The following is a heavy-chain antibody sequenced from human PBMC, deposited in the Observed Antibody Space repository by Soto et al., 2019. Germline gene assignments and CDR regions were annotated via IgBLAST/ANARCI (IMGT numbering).Heavy chain of an antibody. CDR3: ARSRVSTPRLEDPFDI. CDR2: IYPGDSDS. CDR1: GYSFTTYW. D-gene: IGHD5-12*01. J-gene: IGHJ3*02. Sequence: GESQKISCKGSGYSFTTYWVAWVRQMPGKGLEYMGIIYPGDSDSRYSPAFQGQVTISADKSISTAYLQWTSLKASDTAIYYCARSRVSTPRLEDPFDIWGQGTMVTVSS. V-gene: IGHV5-51*01.